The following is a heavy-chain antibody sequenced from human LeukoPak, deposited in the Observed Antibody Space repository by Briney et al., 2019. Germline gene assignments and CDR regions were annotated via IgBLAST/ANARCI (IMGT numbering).Heavy chain of an antibody. Sequence: PGGSLRLSCAASGFTFSSYSMNWVRQAPGKGLEWVSYFSSSRSTIYYADSVKGRFTISRDNAKNSLYLQMNSLRAEDTAVYYCARDPRGIAVAGTKFGYWGQGTLVTVSS. D-gene: IGHD6-19*01. CDR1: GFTFSSYS. CDR3: ARDPRGIAVAGTKFGY. CDR2: FSSSRSTI. V-gene: IGHV3-48*04. J-gene: IGHJ4*02.